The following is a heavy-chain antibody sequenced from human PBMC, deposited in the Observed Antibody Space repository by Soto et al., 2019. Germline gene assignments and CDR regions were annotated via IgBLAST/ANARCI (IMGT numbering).Heavy chain of an antibody. V-gene: IGHV4-59*01. CDR3: ARAYYDASGYGLDP. Sequence: SETLSLTCTVSGVSISSGYWSWIRQPPGKGLEWIGYIYYSDSINYNPSLKSRVIISVDTSKNQFSLSLNSVTAADTAVYYCARAYYDASGYGLDPWGQGTLVTVSS. CDR2: IYYSDSI. D-gene: IGHD3-22*01. CDR1: GVSISSGY. J-gene: IGHJ5*02.